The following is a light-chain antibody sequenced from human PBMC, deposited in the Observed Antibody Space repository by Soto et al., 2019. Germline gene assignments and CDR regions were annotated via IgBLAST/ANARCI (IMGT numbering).Light chain of an antibody. J-gene: IGLJ1*01. V-gene: IGLV2-11*01. CDR3: CSYAGSYTHYV. CDR1: SSDVGGYNY. Sequence: QSVLTQPRSVSGSPGQSVTISCTGTSSDVGGYNYVSWYQQHPGKAPKLMIYDVSKRPSGVPDRSSGSKSGNTASLTISGLQAEDEADYYCCSYAGSYTHYVFGTGTKVTVL. CDR2: DVS.